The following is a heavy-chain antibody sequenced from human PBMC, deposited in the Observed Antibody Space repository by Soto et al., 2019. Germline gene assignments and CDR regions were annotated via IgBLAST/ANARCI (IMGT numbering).Heavy chain of an antibody. D-gene: IGHD3-16*02. Sequence: GGSLRLSCAASGFTFSSYAMSWVRQAPGKGLEWVSAISGSGGSTYYADSVKGRFTISRDNSKNTLYLQMNSLRAEDTAVYYCAVMPSPVWGSYRYIGNFDYWGQGTLVTVSS. J-gene: IGHJ4*02. CDR1: GFTFSSYA. CDR3: AVMPSPVWGSYRYIGNFDY. V-gene: IGHV3-23*01. CDR2: ISGSGGST.